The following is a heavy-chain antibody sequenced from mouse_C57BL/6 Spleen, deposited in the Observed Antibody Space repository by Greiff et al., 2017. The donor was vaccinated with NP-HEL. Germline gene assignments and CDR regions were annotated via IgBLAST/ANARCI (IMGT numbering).Heavy chain of an antibody. J-gene: IGHJ3*01. CDR1: GYTFTDYY. V-gene: IGHV1-75*01. CDR2: IFPGSGST. D-gene: IGHD1-1*01. Sequence: QVQLQQSGPELVKPGASVKISCKASGYTFTDYYINWVKQRPGQGLEWIGWIFPGSGSTYYNEKFKGKATLTVDKSSSTAYMLLSSLTSEDSAVYFCARTGHYGSSPGWFAYWGQGTLVTVSA. CDR3: ARTGHYGSSPGWFAY.